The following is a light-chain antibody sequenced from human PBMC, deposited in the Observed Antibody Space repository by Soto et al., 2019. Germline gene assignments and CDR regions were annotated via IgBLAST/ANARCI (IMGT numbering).Light chain of an antibody. V-gene: IGKV3-15*01. Sequence: EIVMTQSPATLSVSPGERATLSCRASQSVSSNLAWYQQKPGQAPRLLIYGASTRATGIPARFSGSGSGTEFTLTISSLQSEDFAVYYRQQYNNWPGFGQGTKVEIK. J-gene: IGKJ1*01. CDR1: QSVSSN. CDR3: QQYNNWPG. CDR2: GAS.